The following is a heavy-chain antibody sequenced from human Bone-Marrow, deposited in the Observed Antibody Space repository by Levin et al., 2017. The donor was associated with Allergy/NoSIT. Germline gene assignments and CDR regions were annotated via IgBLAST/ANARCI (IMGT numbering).Heavy chain of an antibody. D-gene: IGHD2-21*01. CDR2: IWNDGSTK. CDR1: GFTFSSYG. J-gene: IGHJ4*02. Sequence: PGGSLRLSCAASGFTFSSYGMHWVRQSPGKGLEWVAVIWNDGSTKYYSDSVKGRFVISRDVSTNTLSLQMNGLRSEDTGVYYCARDPGTRGWWWKFDSWGQGTLVTVFS. V-gene: IGHV3-33*01. CDR3: ARDPGTRGWWWKFDS.